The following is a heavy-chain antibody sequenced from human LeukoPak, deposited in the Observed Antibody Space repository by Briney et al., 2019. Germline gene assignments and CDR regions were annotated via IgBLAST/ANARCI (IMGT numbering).Heavy chain of an antibody. CDR1: GGTFSSYA. D-gene: IGHD3-10*01. Sequence: SVTVSCTASGGTFSSYAISWVRQAPGQGLEWMGGIIPIFGTANYAQKFQGRVTITADESTSTAYMELSSLRSEDTAVYYCARGTLVRGVIITGFDYWGQGTLVTVSS. CDR3: ARGTLVRGVIITGFDY. CDR2: IIPIFGTA. V-gene: IGHV1-69*13. J-gene: IGHJ4*02.